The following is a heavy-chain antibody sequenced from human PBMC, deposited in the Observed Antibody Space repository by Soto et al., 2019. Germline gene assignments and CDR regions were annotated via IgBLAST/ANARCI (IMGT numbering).Heavy chain of an antibody. Sequence: SETLSLTCAVYGGSFSGYYWSWIRQPPGKGLEWIGEINHSGSTNYNPSLKSRVTISVDTSKNQFSLKLSSVTAADTAVYYCAPVAGNGDAFDIWGQGTMVTVSS. J-gene: IGHJ3*02. CDR2: INHSGST. CDR3: APVAGNGDAFDI. V-gene: IGHV4-34*01. D-gene: IGHD6-19*01. CDR1: GGSFSGYY.